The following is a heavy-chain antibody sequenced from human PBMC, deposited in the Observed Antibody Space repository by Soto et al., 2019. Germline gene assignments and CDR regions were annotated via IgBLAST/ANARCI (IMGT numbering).Heavy chain of an antibody. D-gene: IGHD6-19*01. CDR3: ARDLGSLVAVAGTCYFDY. CDR2: INPGGGST. J-gene: IGHJ4*02. CDR1: GYTFTNFF. V-gene: IGHV1-46*01. Sequence: QVQLVQSGAEVKGPGASVKISCKSSGYTFTNFFIHWVRQAPGQGLERKGIINPGGGSTDYAQKFKGRVTLTRDASTNTVHMELSSLRSEDTAVYYCARDLGSLVAVAGTCYFDYWGQGTLVTVSS.